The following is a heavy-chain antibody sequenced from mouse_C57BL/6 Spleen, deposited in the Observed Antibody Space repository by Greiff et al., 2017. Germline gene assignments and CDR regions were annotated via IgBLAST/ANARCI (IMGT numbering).Heavy chain of an antibody. J-gene: IGHJ2*01. CDR1: GYTFTSYW. CDR2: IDPSDSYT. Sequence: VQLQQPGAELVKPGASVKLSCKASGYTFTSYWMQWVKQRPGQGLEWIGEIDPSDSYTNYNQKFKGKATLTVDTSSSTAYMQLSSLTSEDSAVYYCARHPPGTGYFDYWGQGTTLTVSS. V-gene: IGHV1-50*01. CDR3: ARHPPGTGYFDY. D-gene: IGHD4-1*01.